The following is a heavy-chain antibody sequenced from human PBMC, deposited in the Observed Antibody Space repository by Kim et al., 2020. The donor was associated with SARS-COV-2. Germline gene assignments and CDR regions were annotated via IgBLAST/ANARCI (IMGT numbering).Heavy chain of an antibody. CDR3: ARDPSSSYSSSFDY. D-gene: IGHD6-13*01. V-gene: IGHV3-11*04. Sequence: ANSVKGRFTNSRDNAKNSLYLQRNSLRAEDTAVYYCARDPSSSYSSSFDYWGQGTLVTVSS. J-gene: IGHJ4*02.